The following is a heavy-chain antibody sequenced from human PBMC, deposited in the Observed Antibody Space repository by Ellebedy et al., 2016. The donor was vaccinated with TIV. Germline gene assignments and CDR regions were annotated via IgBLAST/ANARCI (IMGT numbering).Heavy chain of an antibody. Sequence: GESLKISCAASGLTLRNYALSWLRQAPGKGLEWVAVIWYDGSNTQYADSVKGRFTMSRDNSKNMVYLQMNSLRAEDTAVYFCATVRDGVWYADCWGQGTLVTVSS. J-gene: IGHJ4*02. D-gene: IGHD6-19*01. V-gene: IGHV3-33*08. CDR2: IWYDGSNT. CDR3: ATVRDGVWYADC. CDR1: GLTLRNYA.